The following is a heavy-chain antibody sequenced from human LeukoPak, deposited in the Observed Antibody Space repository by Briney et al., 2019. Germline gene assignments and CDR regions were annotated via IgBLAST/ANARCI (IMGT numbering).Heavy chain of an antibody. V-gene: IGHV3-30*02. CDR3: AKDLMRDRWFGES. CDR1: GFTFSDYG. CDR2: IRYEGNDK. D-gene: IGHD3-10*01. Sequence: PGGSLRLSCAASGFTFSDYGMHWVRQAPGKGLEWVAFIRYEGNDKYYADSAKGRFTISRDNYKNTLYLEMNSLRVEDTAMYYCAKDLMRDRWFGESWGQGTLVIVSS. J-gene: IGHJ5*02.